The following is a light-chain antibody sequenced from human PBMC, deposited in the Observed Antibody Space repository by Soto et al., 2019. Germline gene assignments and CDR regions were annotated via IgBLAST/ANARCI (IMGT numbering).Light chain of an antibody. J-gene: IGKJ1*01. CDR3: QQYDTYWA. CDR2: AAS. V-gene: IGKV1-39*01. CDR1: QSISSS. Sequence: DIQMTQSPSSLSASVGDRVTITCRASQSISSSLNWYQQKPGKAPKLLIYAASSLQSGVLSRFSGSGSGTEFTLTINSLQPDDFATYYCQQYDTYWAFGQGTKVDI.